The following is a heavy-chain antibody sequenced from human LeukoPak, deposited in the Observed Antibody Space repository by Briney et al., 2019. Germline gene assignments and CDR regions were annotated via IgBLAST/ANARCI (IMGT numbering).Heavy chain of an antibody. D-gene: IGHD5-12*01. V-gene: IGHV4-39*07. CDR2: IYYSGST. CDR1: GGSISSSSYY. J-gene: IGHJ3*02. Sequence: SETLSLTCTVSGGSISSSSYYWGWIRQPPGTGLEWIGSIYYSGSTYYNPSLKSRVTISVDTSKNQFSLKLSSVTAADTAVYYCARWIVATSLKDAFDIWGQGTMVTVSS. CDR3: ARWIVATSLKDAFDI.